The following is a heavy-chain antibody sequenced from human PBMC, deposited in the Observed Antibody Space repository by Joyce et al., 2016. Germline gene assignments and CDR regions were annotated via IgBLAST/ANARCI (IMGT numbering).Heavy chain of an antibody. CDR1: GFTFSSYA. V-gene: IGHV3-23*01. J-gene: IGHJ4*02. CDR2: ISGSGRTI. D-gene: IGHD2-8*01. Sequence: EVHLLESGGGLVQPGGSLRLSCAASGFTFSSYAMTWVRQAPGKGLEWVSGISGSGRTIYYADSVKGRFSISRDNSKNTLFLQMKSLRAEDTAVYYCAKDHKGDILLMVYGFDYWGQGTLVTVSS. CDR3: AKDHKGDILLMVYGFDY.